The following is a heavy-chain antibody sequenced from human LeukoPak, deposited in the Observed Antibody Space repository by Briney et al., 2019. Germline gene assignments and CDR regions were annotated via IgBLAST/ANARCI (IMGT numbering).Heavy chain of an antibody. Sequence: SETLSLTCTVSGDSISAYYWSWIRQPAGRGLEWIGRIHASGSTRYNPSLKSRVSISVDTTIYQFSLNLSSVTAADTAVYYCARVSTGWYHYFDSWGQGTLVTVSS. CDR3: ARVSTGWYHYFDS. CDR1: GDSISAYY. V-gene: IGHV4-4*07. J-gene: IGHJ4*02. D-gene: IGHD6-19*01. CDR2: IHASGST.